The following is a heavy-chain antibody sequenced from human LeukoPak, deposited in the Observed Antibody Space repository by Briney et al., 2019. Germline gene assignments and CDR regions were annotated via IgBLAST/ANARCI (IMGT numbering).Heavy chain of an antibody. V-gene: IGHV3-30*18. CDR1: GFTFSSYG. CDR2: ISYDGSNK. Sequence: GGSLRLSCAASGFTFSSYGMHWVRQAPGKGLEWVAVISYDGSNKYYADSVKGRFTISRDNSKNTLYLQMNSLRAEDTAVYYCAKGGVVVPAAKAGGGYNWFDPWGQGTLVTVSS. D-gene: IGHD2-2*01. CDR3: AKGGVVVPAAKAGGGYNWFDP. J-gene: IGHJ5*02.